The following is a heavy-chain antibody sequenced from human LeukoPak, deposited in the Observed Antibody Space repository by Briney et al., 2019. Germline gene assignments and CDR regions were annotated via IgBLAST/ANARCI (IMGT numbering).Heavy chain of an antibody. D-gene: IGHD3-22*01. CDR1: GFTFSSYS. CDR2: ISSSSSTI. J-gene: IGHJ5*02. CDR3: ASLGATMIVPWFDP. Sequence: GGSLRLSCAASGFTFSSYSMNWVRQAPGKGLEWVSYISSSSSTIYYADSVKGRFTISRDNAKNSLYLQMNSLRAEDTAVYYCASLGATMIVPWFDPWGQGTLVTVSS. V-gene: IGHV3-48*01.